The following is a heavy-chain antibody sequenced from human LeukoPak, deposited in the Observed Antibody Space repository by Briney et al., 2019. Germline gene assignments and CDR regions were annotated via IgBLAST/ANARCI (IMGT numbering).Heavy chain of an antibody. V-gene: IGHV3-7*04. CDR1: GFTFTTYW. D-gene: IGHD5-18*01. CDR2: IKEDGNEK. CDR3: AGVDAAMPDAFDI. J-gene: IGHJ3*02. Sequence: GGSLRLSCAASGFTFTTYWMTWVRQAPGKGLEWVANIKEDGNEKHSVDSVKGRFTISRDNSKNTLYLQMNSLRADDTAVYYCAGVDAAMPDAFDIWGQGTTVTVSS.